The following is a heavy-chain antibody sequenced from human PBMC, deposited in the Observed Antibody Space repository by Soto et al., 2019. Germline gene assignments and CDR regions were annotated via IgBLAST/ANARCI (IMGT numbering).Heavy chain of an antibody. J-gene: IGHJ4*02. CDR1: GGTFSSYA. D-gene: IGHD6-19*01. Sequence: GASVKLSCKASGGTFSSYAISWVRQAPGQGLEWMGGIIPIFGTANYAQKFQGRVTITADESASTAYMELSSLRSEDTAVYYCARAVAVAADFDYWGQGTLVTVSS. V-gene: IGHV1-69*13. CDR3: ARAVAVAADFDY. CDR2: IIPIFGTA.